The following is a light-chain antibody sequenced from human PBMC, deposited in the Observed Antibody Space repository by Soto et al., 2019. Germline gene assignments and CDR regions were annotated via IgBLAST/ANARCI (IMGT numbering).Light chain of an antibody. CDR1: QNVNSNF. Sequence: EIVLTQSPGTLSLSPGERATLSCRASQNVNSNFFAWYQQKAGQAPRLLIYGVSSRATGIPDRFSGSGADTDFTLTISGLEPEDFAVYYCQQFSSYPLTFGGGTKVDIK. V-gene: IGKV3-20*01. J-gene: IGKJ4*01. CDR3: QQFSSYPLT. CDR2: GVS.